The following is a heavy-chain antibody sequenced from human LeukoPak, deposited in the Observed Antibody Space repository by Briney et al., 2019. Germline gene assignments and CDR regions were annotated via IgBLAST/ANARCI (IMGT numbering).Heavy chain of an antibody. V-gene: IGHV6-1*01. CDR3: ARDEGNTGWYTFDY. CDR2: TYYRSKLYN. D-gene: IGHD6-19*01. CDR1: GDSVSSNNGA. Sequence: SQTLSLTCDISGDSVSSNNGAWNCIRQSPSRGLEWLGSTYYRSKLYNDYAVSMKGQLTINPDTSKNQFSLQLNSVTPEDTAVYYCARDEGNTGWYTFDYWGQGTLVTVSS. J-gene: IGHJ4*02.